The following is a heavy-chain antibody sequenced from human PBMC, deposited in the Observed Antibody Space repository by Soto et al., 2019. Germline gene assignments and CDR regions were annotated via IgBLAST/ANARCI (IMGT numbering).Heavy chain of an antibody. CDR3: ARGLAYCGGDCYSDY. CDR2: IIPIFGTA. D-gene: IGHD2-21*02. Sequence: ASVKVSCKASGGTFSSYAISWVRQAPGQGLEWMGGIIPIFGTANYAQKFQGRVTITADESTSTAYMELSSLRSEDTAVYYCARGLAYCGGDCYSDYWGQGTLVTVSS. J-gene: IGHJ4*02. V-gene: IGHV1-69*13. CDR1: GGTFSSYA.